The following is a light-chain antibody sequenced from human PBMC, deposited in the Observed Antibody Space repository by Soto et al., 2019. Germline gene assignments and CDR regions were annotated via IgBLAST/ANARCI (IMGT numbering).Light chain of an antibody. V-gene: IGKV4-1*01. CDR3: QQYYSTPLT. Sequence: IVTTQSSDSLAVSLGERGTINCKSSQSVLYSSNNKNYLAWYQQKPGQPPKLLIYWASTRESGVPDRFSGSGSGTDFTLTISSLQAEDVAVYYCQQYYSTPLTFGGGTKVDI. CDR1: QSVLYSSNNKNY. CDR2: WAS. J-gene: IGKJ4*01.